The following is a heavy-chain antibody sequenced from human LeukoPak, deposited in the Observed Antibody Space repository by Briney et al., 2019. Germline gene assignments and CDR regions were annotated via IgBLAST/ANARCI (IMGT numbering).Heavy chain of an antibody. CDR1: GFTFSSYV. CDR3: AELGITMIGGV. D-gene: IGHD3-10*02. V-gene: IGHV3-48*04. CDR2: IGRNTSIK. Sequence: GGSLRLSCAASGFTFSSYVMHWVRQAPGKGLEGGSYIGRNTSIKYYADSVKGRFTISRDNAKNSLYLQMNSLRAEDTAVYYCAELGITMIGGVWGKGTTVTISS. J-gene: IGHJ6*04.